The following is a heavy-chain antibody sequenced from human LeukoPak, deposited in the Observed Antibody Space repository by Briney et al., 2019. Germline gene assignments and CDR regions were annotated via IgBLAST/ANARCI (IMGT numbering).Heavy chain of an antibody. CDR2: ISSSGSTI. J-gene: IGHJ6*03. Sequence: GGSLRLSCAASGFTFSSYEMNWVRQAPGKGLEWASYISSSGSTIYYADSVKGRFTISRDNAKNSLYLQMNSLRAEDTAVYYCARVDCSGGSCYFYYYYYYMDVWGKGTTVTVSS. CDR3: ARVDCSGGSCYFYYYYYYMDV. D-gene: IGHD2-15*01. V-gene: IGHV3-48*03. CDR1: GFTFSSYE.